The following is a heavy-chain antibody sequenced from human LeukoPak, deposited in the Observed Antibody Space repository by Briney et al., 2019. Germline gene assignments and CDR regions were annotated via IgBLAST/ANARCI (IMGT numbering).Heavy chain of an antibody. D-gene: IGHD4-17*01. CDR3: ARASHDYGDYSHFDY. Sequence: SETLSLTCTVSGGSISNYYWNWIRQPPGKGLELIGYIYYSGTTNYNPSLKSRVSMSVDTSKNQFSLKLSSVTAADTAVYYCARASHDYGDYSHFDYWGQGTLVTVSS. CDR1: GGSISNYY. V-gene: IGHV4-59*12. CDR2: IYYSGTT. J-gene: IGHJ4*02.